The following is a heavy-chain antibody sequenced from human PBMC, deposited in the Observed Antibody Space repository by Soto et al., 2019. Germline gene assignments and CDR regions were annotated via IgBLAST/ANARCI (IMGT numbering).Heavy chain of an antibody. CDR2: ISSTSFAT. J-gene: IGHJ4*02. CDR1: GFTLSTYV. Sequence: LRLSCAASGFTLSTYVMSWVRQAPAKGLEWVSSISSTSFATFYADSVKGRFTISRDNTKNTLFLQMNSLRAEDTAVYYCAKERATTTAFDYWGQGALVTVSS. CDR3: AKERATTTAFDY. V-gene: IGHV3-23*01. D-gene: IGHD4-17*01.